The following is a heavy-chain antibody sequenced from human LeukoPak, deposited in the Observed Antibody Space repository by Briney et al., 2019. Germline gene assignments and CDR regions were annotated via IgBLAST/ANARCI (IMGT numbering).Heavy chain of an antibody. J-gene: IGHJ4*02. CDR1: GYNFNTYW. D-gene: IGHD4-23*01. CDR2: IRPMNSDV. V-gene: IGHV5-51*01. Sequence: GESLKISCKGSGYNFNTYWVAWVRQLPGKGLEWMGIIRPMNSDVRYSPSFQGPVTISAARSINTAYLQWSSLTASDTAMYYCASRPFETTVVPWDFYWGQGTQVTVSS. CDR3: ASRPFETTVVPWDFY.